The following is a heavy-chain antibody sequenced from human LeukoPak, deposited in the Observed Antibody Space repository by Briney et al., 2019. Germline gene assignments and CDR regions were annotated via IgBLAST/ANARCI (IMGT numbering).Heavy chain of an antibody. J-gene: IGHJ5*02. V-gene: IGHV4-4*07. D-gene: IGHD3-22*01. CDR1: GGSISSYY. CDR2: IYTSGST. CDR3: ARVYDSSGYALGWFNP. Sequence: PSETLSLTCTVSGGSISSYYWSWIRQPAGRGLEWIGRIYTSGSTNYNPSLKSRVTISVDTSKNQFSLKLSSVTAADTAVYYCARVYDSSGYALGWFNPWGQGTLVTVSS.